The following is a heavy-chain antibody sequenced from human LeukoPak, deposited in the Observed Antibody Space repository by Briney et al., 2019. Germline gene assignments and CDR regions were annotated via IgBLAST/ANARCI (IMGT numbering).Heavy chain of an antibody. V-gene: IGHV4-39*01. CDR1: GGSISISSYY. D-gene: IGHD3-10*01. CDR3: ARHRHYYGSGSSWFDP. Sequence: SETLSLTCTVSGGSISISSYYWGWIRQPPGKGLEWIGSIYHSGSTYYNPSLKSRVTISVDTSKNQFSLKLSSVTAADTAVYYCARHRHYYGSGSSWFDPWGQGTLVTVSS. CDR2: IYHSGST. J-gene: IGHJ5*02.